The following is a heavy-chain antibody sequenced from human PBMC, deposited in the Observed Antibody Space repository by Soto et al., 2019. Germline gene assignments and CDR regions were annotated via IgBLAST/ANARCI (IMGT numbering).Heavy chain of an antibody. J-gene: IGHJ4*02. D-gene: IGHD1-26*01. CDR2: ITYDGSNQ. CDR3: ARAPSGSYPEFDY. V-gene: IGHV3-30-3*01. Sequence: PGGSLRLSCAASGFIFSGYTMHWVRQAPGRGLEWVGVITYDGSNQYYADSVKGRFTISRDNSRNMLFLQMNSLRPNDTAVYYCARAPSGSYPEFDYWGQGTLVTVPQ. CDR1: GFIFSGYT.